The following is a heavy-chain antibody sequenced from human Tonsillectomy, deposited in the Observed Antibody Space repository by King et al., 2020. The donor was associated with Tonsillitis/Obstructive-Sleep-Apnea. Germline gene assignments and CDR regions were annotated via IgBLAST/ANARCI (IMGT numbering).Heavy chain of an antibody. D-gene: IGHD3-3*01. V-gene: IGHV1-2*06. CDR2: ITLNGDDA. CDR1: GYIFTDYY. J-gene: IGHJ6*04. Sequence: VQLVQSGAEVKKPGASVKVSCRASGYIFTDYYMHWVRQAPGQGLEWMGRITLNGDDADFAEEFHDRVTLTRDTAINTAYMELSGLISANSAVYYCARDYWSGHSRGYYLHAWGKGTTVTVSS. CDR3: ARDYWSGHSRGYYLHA.